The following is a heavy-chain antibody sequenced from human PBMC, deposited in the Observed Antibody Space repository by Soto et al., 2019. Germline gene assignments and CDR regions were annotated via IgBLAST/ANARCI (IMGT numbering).Heavy chain of an antibody. Sequence: SGPTLVNPTQTLTLTCTFSGFSLSGGGVGVGWIRQPPGKALEWVALIYWNDDKRYSPSLKNRLTITKDTSKNQVVLTMTNMDPVDTATYYCAHKRDTVDWSGPWGRGTLVTV. V-gene: IGHV2-5*01. CDR2: IYWNDDK. J-gene: IGHJ5*02. CDR3: AHKRDTVDWSGP. CDR1: GFSLSGGGVG. D-gene: IGHD5-18*01.